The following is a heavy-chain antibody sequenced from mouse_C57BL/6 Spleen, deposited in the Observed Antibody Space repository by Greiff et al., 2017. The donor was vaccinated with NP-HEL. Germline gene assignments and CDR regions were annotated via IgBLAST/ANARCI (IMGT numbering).Heavy chain of an antibody. CDR1: GYTFTSYW. D-gene: IGHD1-1*01. J-gene: IGHJ2*01. CDR2: INPSNGGT. Sequence: QVQLQQPGTELVKPGASVKLSCKASGYTFTSYWMHWVKQRPGQGLEWIGNINPSNGGTNYNEKFKSKATLTVDKSSSSAYMQLSSLTSEDSAVYSCARKALNYGRDYWGQGTTLTVSS. V-gene: IGHV1-53*01. CDR3: ARKALNYGRDY.